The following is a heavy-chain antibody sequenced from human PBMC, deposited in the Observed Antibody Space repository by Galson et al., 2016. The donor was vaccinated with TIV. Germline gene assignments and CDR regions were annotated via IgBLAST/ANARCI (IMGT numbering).Heavy chain of an antibody. CDR2: MNPNSGNT. V-gene: IGHV1-8*02. D-gene: IGHD4-17*01. J-gene: IGHJ4*02. CDR1: GYTFTSYD. CDR3: ARSGDYGDY. Sequence: SVKVSCKASGYTFTSYDINWVRQATGQGLEWMGWMNPNSGNTGYAQKFRGRVTMTRNTSVRTAYMELRSPRSEDTAVYYRARSGDYGDYWGQGTLVTVSS.